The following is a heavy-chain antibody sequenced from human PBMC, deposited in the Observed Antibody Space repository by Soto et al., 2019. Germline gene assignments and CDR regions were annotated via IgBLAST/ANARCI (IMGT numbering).Heavy chain of an antibody. D-gene: IGHD2-15*01. CDR1: GDSISSVDYF. V-gene: IGHV4-30-4*01. J-gene: IGHJ5*01. CDR2: IYKSATA. CDR3: ARGRYCLTGRCFPNWFDS. Sequence: SETLSLTCSVSGDSISSVDYFWAWIRQPPGQALEYIGYIYKSATAYYNPSFESRVAISLDTSKSQFSLNVTSVTAADTAVYFCARGRYCLTGRCFPNWFDSWGQGTLVTVSS.